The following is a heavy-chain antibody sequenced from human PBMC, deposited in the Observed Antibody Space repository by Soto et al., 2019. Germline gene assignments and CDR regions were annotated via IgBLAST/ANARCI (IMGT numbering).Heavy chain of an antibody. Sequence: QVQLQESGPGLVKPSQTLSLTCTVSGGSISSGDYYWSWIRQPPGKGLEWIGYIYHSGSTYYNPSLKSRVTISVDTSKNHFSLKLSSVTAADTAVYYCTRERPEGARLDPWGQGTLVTVSS. D-gene: IGHD6-25*01. CDR3: TRERPEGARLDP. J-gene: IGHJ5*02. CDR2: IYHSGST. CDR1: GGSISSGDYY. V-gene: IGHV4-30-4*01.